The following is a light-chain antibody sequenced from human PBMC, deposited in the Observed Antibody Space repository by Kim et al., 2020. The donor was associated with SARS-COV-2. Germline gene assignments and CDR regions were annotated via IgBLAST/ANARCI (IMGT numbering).Light chain of an antibody. Sequence: PGGTVTLTCGSSTGAVTSGHYPYWFQQKPGQAPRTLIYDTNNKHSWTPARFSGSLLGGKAALTLSGAQPEDEAEYYCLISYYGSRVFGGGTQLTVL. CDR1: TGAVTSGHY. J-gene: IGLJ2*01. CDR3: LISYYGSRV. V-gene: IGLV7-46*01. CDR2: DTN.